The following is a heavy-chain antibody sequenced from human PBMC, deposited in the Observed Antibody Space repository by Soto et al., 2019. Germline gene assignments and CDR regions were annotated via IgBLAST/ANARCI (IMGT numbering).Heavy chain of an antibody. CDR2: INPGKGNT. CDR3: ASAGYCIGDSCSHAIDY. D-gene: IGHD2-15*01. V-gene: IGHV1-3*01. J-gene: IGHJ4*02. CDR1: GYTFTSYA. Sequence: ASVKVSCKASGYTFTSYALHWVRQAPGQRLEWMGWINPGKGNTRYSQNFQGRVTITRDTSASTAYMELSSLRSEDTAVYYCASAGYCIGDSCSHAIDYWGQGALVTVSS.